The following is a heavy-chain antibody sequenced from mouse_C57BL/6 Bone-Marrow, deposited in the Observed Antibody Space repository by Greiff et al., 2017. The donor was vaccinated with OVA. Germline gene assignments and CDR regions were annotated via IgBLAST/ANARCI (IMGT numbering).Heavy chain of an antibody. D-gene: IGHD1-1*01. CDR3: ARSDFITTVVPFAY. CDR1: GYTFTDYY. Sequence: VQLQQSGPELVKPGASVKISCKASGYTFTDYYMNWVKQSHGKSLEWIGDINPNNGGTSYNQKFKGKATLTVDKSSSTAYMELRSLTSEDSAVYYCARSDFITTVVPFAYWGQGTLVTVSA. J-gene: IGHJ3*01. CDR2: INPNNGGT. V-gene: IGHV1-26*01.